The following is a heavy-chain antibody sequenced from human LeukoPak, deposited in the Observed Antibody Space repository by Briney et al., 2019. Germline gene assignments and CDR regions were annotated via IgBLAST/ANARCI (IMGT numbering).Heavy chain of an antibody. CDR1: GYTFTSYD. D-gene: IGHD6-19*01. J-gene: IGHJ6*02. CDR2: MNPNSGNI. V-gene: IGHV1-8*01. CDR3: ARVRYSSGWFVYYYYGMDV. Sequence: ASVKVSCKASGYTFTSYDINWVRQATGQGLEWMGWMNPNSGNIGYAQKFQGRVTMTRNTSISTAYMELSSLRSEDTAVYYCARVRYSSGWFVYYYYGMDVWGQGTTVTVSS.